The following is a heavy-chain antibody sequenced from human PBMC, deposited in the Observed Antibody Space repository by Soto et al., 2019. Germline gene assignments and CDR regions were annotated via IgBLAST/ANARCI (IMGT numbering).Heavy chain of an antibody. CDR2: IYHSGST. D-gene: IGHD5-12*01. Sequence: LSLTCTVSGGSISSGDYYWSWIRQHPGKGLEWIGYIYHSGSTNYNPSLKSRVTISVDTSKNQFSLKLSSVTAADTAVYYCARVDPPHDAFDIWGPGTMVTVSS. V-gene: IGHV4-31*03. CDR1: GGSISSGDYY. CDR3: ARVDPPHDAFDI. J-gene: IGHJ3*02.